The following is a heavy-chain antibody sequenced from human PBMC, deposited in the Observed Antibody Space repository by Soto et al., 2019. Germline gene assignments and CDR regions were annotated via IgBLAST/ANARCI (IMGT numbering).Heavy chain of an antibody. D-gene: IGHD3-10*01. Sequence: SETLSLTCTVSGGSISSYYWSWIRQPPGKGLEWIGDIYYSGSTNYNPSLKSRVTISVDTSKNQFSLKLSSVTAADTAVADCAGEGRFARVRGVIDDYGGDFWGQGTPVTVSS. CDR1: GGSISSYY. V-gene: IGHV4-59*01. J-gene: IGHJ6*02. CDR3: AGEGRFARVRGVIDDYGGDF. CDR2: IYYSGST.